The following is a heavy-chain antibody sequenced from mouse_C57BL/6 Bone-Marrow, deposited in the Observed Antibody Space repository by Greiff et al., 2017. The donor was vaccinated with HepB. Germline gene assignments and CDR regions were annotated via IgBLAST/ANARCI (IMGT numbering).Heavy chain of an antibody. CDR3: ARERYFDV. CDR2: IDPSDSYT. V-gene: IGHV1-59*01. J-gene: IGHJ1*03. Sequence: VQLQQPGAELVRPGTSVKLSCKASGYTFTSYWMHWVKQRPGQGLEWIGVIDPSDSYTNYNQKFKGKATLTVDTSSSTAYMQLSSLTSEDSAVYYCARERYFDVWGTGTTVTVSS. CDR1: GYTFTSYW.